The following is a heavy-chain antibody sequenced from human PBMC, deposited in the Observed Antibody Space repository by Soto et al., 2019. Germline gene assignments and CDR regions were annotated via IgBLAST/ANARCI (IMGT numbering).Heavy chain of an antibody. D-gene: IGHD4-17*01. CDR3: ERNVPVTALGY. CDR2: TYSGGDT. Sequence: EVRLLESGGGLVQPGGSLRLSCAASGVTVGNNYMSWVRQAPGKVLELVSVTYSGGDTRYADSVKGRFTMSRDSTKNTVYLQMDILRAEYMAVYFCERNVPVTALGYWWQGSLVTVSS. J-gene: IGHJ4*02. V-gene: IGHV3-66*01. CDR1: GVTVGNNY.